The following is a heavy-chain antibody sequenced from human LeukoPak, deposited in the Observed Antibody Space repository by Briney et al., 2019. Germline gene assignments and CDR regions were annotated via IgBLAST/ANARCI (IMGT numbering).Heavy chain of an antibody. CDR3: ARTSGAYSYGPEGYFYYYYMDV. D-gene: IGHD5-18*01. V-gene: IGHV3-11*04. J-gene: IGHJ6*03. Sequence: GGSLSLSCAASGFTFRAYYMSWIRHAPGQGLEGVSYLRSGGSIIYYADSQKGRFTISRDNAKNSLYLQMNSLRVEDTAVYYCARTSGAYSYGPEGYFYYYYMDVWGKGTTVTVSS. CDR1: GFTFRAYY. CDR2: LRSGGSII.